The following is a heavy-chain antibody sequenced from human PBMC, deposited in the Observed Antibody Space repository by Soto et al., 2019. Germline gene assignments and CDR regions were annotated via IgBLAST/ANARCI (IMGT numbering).Heavy chain of an antibody. CDR3: GRVGMTRLTPSFPDVLVYYVDY. CDR2: ISAYNGNT. J-gene: IGHJ4*01. Sequence: ASVKVSCKASVYTFTSYGISWVRQAPGQGLEWMGWISAYNGNTNYAQKLQGRVTMTTDTSTSTAYMELRSLRSYDTAVYYCGRVGMTRLTPSFPDVLVYYVDYXG. V-gene: IGHV1-18*01. CDR1: VYTFTSYG. D-gene: IGHD4-17*01.